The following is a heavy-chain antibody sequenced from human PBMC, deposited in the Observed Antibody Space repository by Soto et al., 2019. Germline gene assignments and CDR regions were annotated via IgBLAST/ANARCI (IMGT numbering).Heavy chain of an antibody. Sequence: SETLSLTCTVSGGSISSGDYYWSWIRQPPGKGLEWIGYIYYSGSTYYNPSLKSRVTISVDTSKNQFSLKLSSVTAADTAVYYCARDRDTMVRGTTPPMDVWGQGTTVTVSS. CDR1: GGSISSGDYY. J-gene: IGHJ6*02. D-gene: IGHD3-10*01. CDR2: IYYSGST. V-gene: IGHV4-30-4*01. CDR3: ARDRDTMVRGTTPPMDV.